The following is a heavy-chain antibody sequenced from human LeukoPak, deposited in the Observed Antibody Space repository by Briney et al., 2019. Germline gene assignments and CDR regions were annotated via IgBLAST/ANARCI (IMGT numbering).Heavy chain of an antibody. Sequence: GGSLRLSCAGSGFTFSNYGLSWVRHAPGKGLEWVSTISFSGDNTHFADSVKGRFTISRDNFKNTVYLQMSSLRAVDAAIYYCARDSGGTFLFDSWGQGTLVTVAS. CDR2: ISFSGDNT. J-gene: IGHJ4*02. CDR1: GFTFSNYG. CDR3: ARDSGGTFLFDS. V-gene: IGHV3-23*01. D-gene: IGHD1-26*01.